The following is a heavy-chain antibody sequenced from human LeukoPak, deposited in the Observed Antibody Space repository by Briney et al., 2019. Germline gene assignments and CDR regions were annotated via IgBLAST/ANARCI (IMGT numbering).Heavy chain of an antibody. CDR2: ISYDGSNK. V-gene: IGHV3-30-3*01. J-gene: IGHJ4*02. CDR3: AKGSGGSGSFYNHFDC. CDR1: GFTFSSYA. D-gene: IGHD3-10*01. Sequence: GRSLRLSCAASGFTFSSYAMHWVRQAPGKGLEWVAVISYDGSNKYYADSVKGRFTISRDNSKNTLSLQMNSLRTEDTAVFYCAKGSGGSGSFYNHFDCWGQGTLVTVSS.